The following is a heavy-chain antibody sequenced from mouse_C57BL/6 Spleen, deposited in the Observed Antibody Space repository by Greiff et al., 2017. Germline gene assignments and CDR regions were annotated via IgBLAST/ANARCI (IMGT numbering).Heavy chain of an antibody. CDR1: GYSITSGYY. CDR2: ISYDGSN. D-gene: IGHD2-4*01. CDR3: ANYYDYDVWFAY. J-gene: IGHJ3*01. Sequence: EVKLMESGPGLVKPSQSLSLTCSVTGYSITSGYYWNWIRQLPGNKLEWMGYISYDGSNNYNPSLKNRISITRDTSKNQFFLKLNSVTTEDTATYYCANYYDYDVWFAYWGQGTLVTVSA. V-gene: IGHV3-6*01.